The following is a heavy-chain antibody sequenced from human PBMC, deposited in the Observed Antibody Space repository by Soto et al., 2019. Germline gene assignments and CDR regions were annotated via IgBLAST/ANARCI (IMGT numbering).Heavy chain of an antibody. CDR3: ARDHRNDYGDYFFDY. CDR2: ISSSSSYI. J-gene: IGHJ4*02. CDR1: RFTFSSYS. D-gene: IGHD4-17*01. V-gene: IGHV3-21*01. Sequence: GGSLRLSCAASRFTFSSYSMNWVRQAPGKGLEWVSSISSSSSYIYYADSVKGRFTISRDNAKNSLYLQMNSLRAEDTAVYYCARDHRNDYGDYFFDYWGQGTLVTVSS.